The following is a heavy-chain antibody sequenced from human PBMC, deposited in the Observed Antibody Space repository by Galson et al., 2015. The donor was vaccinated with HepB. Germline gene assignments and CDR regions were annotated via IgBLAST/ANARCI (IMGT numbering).Heavy chain of an antibody. CDR2: ISAYNGNT. CDR3: ASPLSGGTGDYYGMDV. J-gene: IGHJ6*02. V-gene: IGHV1-18*01. Sequence: SVKVSCKVSGYTLTELSMHWVRQAPGKGLEWMGWISAYNGNTNYAQKLQGRVTMTTDTSTSTAYMELRSLRSDDTAVYYCASPLSGGTGDYYGMDVWGQGTTVTVSS. D-gene: IGHD1-1*01. CDR1: GYTLTELS.